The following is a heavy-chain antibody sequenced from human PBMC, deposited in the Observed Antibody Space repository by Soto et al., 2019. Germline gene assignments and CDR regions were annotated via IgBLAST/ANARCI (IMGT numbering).Heavy chain of an antibody. D-gene: IGHD2-2*01. CDR1: GYTFTSYD. J-gene: IGHJ6*03. CDR2: MNPNSGNT. Sequence: ASVKVSCKASGYTFTSYDINWVRQATGQGLEWMGWMNPNSGNTGYAQKFQERVTMTRNMSTSTAYMELSSLRSEDTAVYYCAADSGLVPAARSYHYYYYYMDVWGKGTTVTVSS. V-gene: IGHV1-8*01. CDR3: AADSGLVPAARSYHYYYYYMDV.